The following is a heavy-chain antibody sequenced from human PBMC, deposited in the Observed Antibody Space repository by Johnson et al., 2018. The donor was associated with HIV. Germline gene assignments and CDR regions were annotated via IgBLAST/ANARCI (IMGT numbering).Heavy chain of an antibody. D-gene: IGHD2-8*02. CDR3: VKARGGYWGDDFDI. V-gene: IGHV3-NL1*01. J-gene: IGHJ3*02. Sequence: QVQLVESGGGVVQPGGSLRLSCAASGFTFNSYATHWVRQAPGKGLVWVSRINSDGSSTSYADSVKGRLIMSRDNSKNTLYVEMDSLRAEDTAVYYCVKARGGYWGDDFDIWGQGTMVTVSS. CDR2: INSDGSST. CDR1: GFTFNSYA.